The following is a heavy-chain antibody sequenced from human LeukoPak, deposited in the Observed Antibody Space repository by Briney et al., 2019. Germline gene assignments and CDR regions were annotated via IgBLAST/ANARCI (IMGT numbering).Heavy chain of an antibody. Sequence: GGSLGLSCAASGFTFSSYWMYWVRQAPGKGLVWISRINSDGSSTTYADSVKGRFTVSRDNAKNTVYLQMNSLRAEDTAVYYCARRRDGYIDSWGQGTLVTVSS. V-gene: IGHV3-74*01. CDR2: INSDGSST. CDR3: ARRRDGYIDS. CDR1: GFTFSSYW. J-gene: IGHJ4*02. D-gene: IGHD5-24*01.